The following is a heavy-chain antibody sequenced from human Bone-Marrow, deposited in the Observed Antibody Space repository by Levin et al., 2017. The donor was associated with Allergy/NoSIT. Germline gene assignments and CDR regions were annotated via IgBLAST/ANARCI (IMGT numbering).Heavy chain of an antibody. J-gene: IGHJ6*02. Sequence: SCVASGFSFTKYGIHWVRQAPGKGLEWVSYIGYDGRNTFYADSVKGRFTISRDNVKNTVLLQMESLRAEDTAAYFCAKDLCSSATCYGSYYYYYGMDAWGQGTTVTVSS. CDR2: IGYDGRNT. V-gene: IGHV3-30*02. CDR3: AKDLCSSATCYGSYYYYYGMDA. D-gene: IGHD2-2*01. CDR1: GFSFTKYG.